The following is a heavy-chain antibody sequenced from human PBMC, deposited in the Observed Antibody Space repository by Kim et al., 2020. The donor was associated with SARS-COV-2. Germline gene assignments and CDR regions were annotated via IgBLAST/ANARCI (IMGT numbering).Heavy chain of an antibody. Sequence: GGSLRLSCAASGFTFSSYNMNWVRQAPGKGLEWVSSIDSSSSYMYYADSVKGRFTISRDNAKNSLYLQMNSLRAEDTAVFYCARFVVPAAYYYYGMDVWGQGTTVTVSS. CDR3: ARFVVPAAYYYYGMDV. D-gene: IGHD2-2*01. CDR2: IDSSSSYM. J-gene: IGHJ6*02. V-gene: IGHV3-21*01. CDR1: GFTFSSYN.